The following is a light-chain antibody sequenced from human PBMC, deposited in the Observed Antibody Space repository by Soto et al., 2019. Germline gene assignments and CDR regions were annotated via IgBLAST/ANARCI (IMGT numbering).Light chain of an antibody. CDR1: SSNIGAGYD. CDR2: GNS. CDR3: QSYDSSLSEV. V-gene: IGLV1-40*01. J-gene: IGLJ2*01. Sequence: QSVLTQPPSVSGAPGQRVTISCTGSSSNIGAGYDVHWYQQLPGTAPKLLIYGNSNRPSGVRDRFSGSKSGTSASLAITGLQAEDEADYYCQSYDSSLSEVFGGGTKLTVL.